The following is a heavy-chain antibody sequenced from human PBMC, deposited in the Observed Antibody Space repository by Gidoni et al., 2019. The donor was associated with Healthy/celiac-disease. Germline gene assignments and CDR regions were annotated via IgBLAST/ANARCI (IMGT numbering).Heavy chain of an antibody. CDR2: IMSSSSTL. CDR1: GFTFSSYS. Sequence: DVQLVVSGGGLVPPGGSLRLSCAASGFTFSSYSLHWVRQAPGQGLAWVSDIMSSSSTLYYADSVKGRFTISRDKAKNALYLQMNSLRDEDTAVYYCARALSSRGGVGYWGQGTLVTVSS. J-gene: IGHJ4*02. D-gene: IGHD1-26*01. V-gene: IGHV3-48*02. CDR3: ARALSSRGGVGY.